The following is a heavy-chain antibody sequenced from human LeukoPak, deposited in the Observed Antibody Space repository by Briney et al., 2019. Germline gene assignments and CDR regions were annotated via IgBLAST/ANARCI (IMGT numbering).Heavy chain of an antibody. Sequence: ASVKVSCKASGYTFTRYGISWARQAPGQGLEWMGWISAYNGNTNYAQKVQGRVTMTRDTSTSTAYMELRSLRSDDTAVYYCARVDKDGDYWGQGTLVTVSS. CDR3: ARVDKDGDY. D-gene: IGHD5/OR15-5a*01. V-gene: IGHV1-18*04. J-gene: IGHJ4*02. CDR2: ISAYNGNT. CDR1: GYTFTRYG.